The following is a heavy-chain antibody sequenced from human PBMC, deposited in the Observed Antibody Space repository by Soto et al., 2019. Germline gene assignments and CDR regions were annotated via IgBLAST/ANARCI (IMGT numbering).Heavy chain of an antibody. Sequence: ASVNVSCKASGGTFRNHVFNWVRQAPGQGLEWIGGIIHIIGTPNYAQKFQGRVTITADASTNTVYLEVSSLRSQDTAVYYCARDLEFRDGNISHLDYWGQGTLVTVSS. J-gene: IGHJ4*02. CDR2: IIHIIGTP. CDR1: GGTFRNHV. D-gene: IGHD3-10*01. CDR3: ARDLEFRDGNISHLDY. V-gene: IGHV1-69*13.